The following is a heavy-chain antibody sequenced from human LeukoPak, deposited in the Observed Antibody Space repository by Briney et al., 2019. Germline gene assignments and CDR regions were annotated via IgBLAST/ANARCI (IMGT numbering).Heavy chain of an antibody. D-gene: IGHD1-26*01. Sequence: GGSLRLSCAASGFTFNSYSMNWVRQTPGKGLEWVSSISSSSGYINYADSVKGRFTVSRDNAKNSLYLQMNSLGVGDTAVYYCARARSASYFRAFDIWGQGTMVTVSS. CDR1: GFTFNSYS. CDR2: ISSSSGYI. V-gene: IGHV3-21*01. J-gene: IGHJ3*02. CDR3: ARARSASYFRAFDI.